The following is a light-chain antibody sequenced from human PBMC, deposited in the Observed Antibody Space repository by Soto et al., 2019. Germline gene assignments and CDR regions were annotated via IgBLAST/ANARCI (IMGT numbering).Light chain of an antibody. V-gene: IGKV1-9*01. CDR2: AAS. CDR3: QQLSTYPST. Sequence: DIQMTQSPSTLSASVGDRVTITFRASQSISTYLAWYQQKPGEAPKLLIFAASTLQSGVPSRFSGSGSGTDFTLTISSLQAEDFATYYCQQLSTYPSTFGGGTKVDIK. J-gene: IGKJ4*01. CDR1: QSISTY.